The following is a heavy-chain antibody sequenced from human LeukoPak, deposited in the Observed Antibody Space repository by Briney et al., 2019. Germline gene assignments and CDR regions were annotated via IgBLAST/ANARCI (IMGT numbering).Heavy chain of an antibody. J-gene: IGHJ6*03. D-gene: IGHD3-10*01. CDR3: AREDDGSESWTMTYYYYYYMDV. V-gene: IGHV1-69*13. Sequence: SVKVSCKASGGTFSSYTISWVRQAPGQGLEWMGGIIPIFGTTNYAQNFQGRVTITADESTSTAYMELSSLRSEDTAVYYCAREDDGSESWTMTYYYYYYMDVWGKGTTVTVSS. CDR1: GGTFSSYT. CDR2: IIPIFGTT.